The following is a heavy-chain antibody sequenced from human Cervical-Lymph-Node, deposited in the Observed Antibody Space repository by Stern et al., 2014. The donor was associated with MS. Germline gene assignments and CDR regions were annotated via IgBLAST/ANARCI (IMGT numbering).Heavy chain of an antibody. Sequence: EMQLVESGGGLVQPGGSLRLSCAASGFTFSSYAMSWVRQAPGKGLEWVSAISGSGGSTYSADSVKGRFTISRDNSKNTLYLQMNSLRAEDTAVYYCAKDPAVAVRVQYFQHWGQGTLVTVSS. CDR1: GFTFSSYA. J-gene: IGHJ1*01. CDR3: AKDPAVAVRVQYFQH. CDR2: ISGSGGST. V-gene: IGHV3-23*04. D-gene: IGHD6-19*01.